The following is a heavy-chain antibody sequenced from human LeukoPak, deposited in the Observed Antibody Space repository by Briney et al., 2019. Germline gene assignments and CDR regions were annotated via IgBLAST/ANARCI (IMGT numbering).Heavy chain of an antibody. CDR1: GYSFTSYW. D-gene: IGHD2-15*01. Sequence: GESLKISCKGSGYSFTSYWIGWVRQMPGKGLEWTGIIYPGDSDTRYSPSFQGQVTISADKSISTAYLQWSSLKASDTAMYYCARTVVVAASGIGNDYWGQGTLVTVSS. CDR3: ARTVVVAASGIGNDY. V-gene: IGHV5-51*01. CDR2: IYPGDSDT. J-gene: IGHJ4*02.